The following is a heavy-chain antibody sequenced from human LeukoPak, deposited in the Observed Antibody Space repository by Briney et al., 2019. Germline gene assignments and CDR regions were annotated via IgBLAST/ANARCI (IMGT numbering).Heavy chain of an antibody. Sequence: GGSLRLSCAASGFTFSSYGMHWVRQAPGKGLEWVAVISYDGSNKYYADSVKGRFTISRDNSKNTLYLQMNRLRAEDTAVYYCAKGKSGVGYATWGVFFDYWGQGTLVTVSS. CDR3: AKGKSGVGYATWGVFFDY. J-gene: IGHJ4*02. D-gene: IGHD5-18*01. CDR1: GFTFSSYG. CDR2: ISYDGSNK. V-gene: IGHV3-30*18.